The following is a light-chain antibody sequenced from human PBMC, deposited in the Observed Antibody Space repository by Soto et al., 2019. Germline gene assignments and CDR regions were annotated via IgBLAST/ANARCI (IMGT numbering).Light chain of an antibody. CDR2: LGS. J-gene: IGKJ4*01. CDR1: QSLLHSNGYNY. Sequence: DILMTQSPLSLPVTPGEPASISCRSSQSLLHSNGYNYLDWYLQKPGQSPQLLIYLGSNRASGVPDRFSGSGSGTDFTLKISRVEAEDVGVYYCMQALQTPRTFGGGTKVDIK. V-gene: IGKV2-28*01. CDR3: MQALQTPRT.